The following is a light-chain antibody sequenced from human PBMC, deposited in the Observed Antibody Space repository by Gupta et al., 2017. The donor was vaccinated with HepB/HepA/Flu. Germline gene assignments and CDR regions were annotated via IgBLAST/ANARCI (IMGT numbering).Light chain of an antibody. V-gene: IGLV3-25*03. CDR1: ALPNQY. Sequence: SYELTQPPSVSVSPGQTARLTCTGDALPNQYAHWYQQKPGQAPVLVIYKDKERPSGIPERISGSTSGTAVTLTVSGVQAEDEADYYCQSADSSGTYVVFGGGTKLTVL. J-gene: IGLJ2*01. CDR2: KDK. CDR3: QSADSSGTYVV.